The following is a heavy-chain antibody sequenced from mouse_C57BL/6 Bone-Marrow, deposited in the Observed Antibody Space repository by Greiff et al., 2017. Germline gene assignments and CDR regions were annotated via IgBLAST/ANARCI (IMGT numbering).Heavy chain of an antibody. CDR1: GFTFTSYW. V-gene: IGHV1-55*01. D-gene: IGHD1-1*01. CDR2: IYPGSGSI. CDR3: ARSSYYGSSCFDY. J-gene: IGHJ2*01. Sequence: QVKLLQPGAEFVKPGASVKMSCKASGFTFTSYWITWVKQRPGQGLEWIGDIYPGSGSINYNETFKSKATLTVYTSTSTFYLQLSSLTSEDSAVYYCARSSYYGSSCFDYWGQGTTLTVSS.